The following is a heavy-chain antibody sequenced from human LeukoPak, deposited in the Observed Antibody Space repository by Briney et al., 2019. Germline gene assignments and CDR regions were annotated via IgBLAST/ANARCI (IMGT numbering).Heavy chain of an antibody. J-gene: IGHJ6*03. Sequence: PSETLSLTCTVSGGSIRGYYWSWIRQPPGKGLEWIGYIYSSGSTNYNPSLKSRVTISVDTSKNQFSLKLSSVTAADTAVYYCARVSSSGWYVPISKYYYYYYMDVWGKGTTVTVSS. CDR2: IYSSGST. CDR1: GGSIRGYY. V-gene: IGHV4-59*01. CDR3: ARVSSSGWYVPISKYYYYYYMDV. D-gene: IGHD6-19*01.